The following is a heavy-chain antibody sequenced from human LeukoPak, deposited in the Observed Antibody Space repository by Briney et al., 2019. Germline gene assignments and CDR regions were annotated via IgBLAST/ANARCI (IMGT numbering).Heavy chain of an antibody. CDR1: GFTFNIYG. V-gene: IGHV3-53*01. CDR2: IYSGGST. D-gene: IGHD6-19*01. CDR3: ATAGVGWFRGYDH. Sequence: GGSLRLSCAASGFTFNIYGMSWVRQAPGKGLEWVSVIYSGGSTYYADSVKGRFTISRDNSRNTVHLQMNSLRGEDTAVYYCATAGVGWFRGYDHWGQGTLVTVSS. J-gene: IGHJ4*02.